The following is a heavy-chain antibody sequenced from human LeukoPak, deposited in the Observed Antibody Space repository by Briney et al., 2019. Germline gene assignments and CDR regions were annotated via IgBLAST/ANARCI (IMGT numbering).Heavy chain of an antibody. D-gene: IGHD2-15*01. CDR2: IGGDADGT. V-gene: IGHV3-23*01. CDR1: RFTPRNFY. Sequence: PGGSLRLPRAVSRFTPRNFYTPGVAQAPGKRLEWVAAIGGDADGTTYPDRARGRFFLSRDSSKNTLYVLMNVLTVEDTAVYHVRHPTRDGCWCLDYWGQGIPVTVSS. CDR3: RHPTRDGCWCLDY. J-gene: IGHJ4*02.